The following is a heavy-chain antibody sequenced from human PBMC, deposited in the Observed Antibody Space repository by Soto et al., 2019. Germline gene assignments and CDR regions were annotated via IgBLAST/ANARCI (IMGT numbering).Heavy chain of an antibody. Sequence: SETLSLTCAVSGGSISNNNWWSWVRQPPGKGLEWIGEIYHSGSTNYNPSLKSRVTISVDKSKNQFSLNLSSVTAADTAVYYCARQGSMAPRPGTWFDPWGQGTLVTVSS. J-gene: IGHJ5*02. CDR2: IYHSGST. V-gene: IGHV4-4*02. CDR3: ARQGSMAPRPGTWFDP. D-gene: IGHD6-6*01. CDR1: GGSISNNNW.